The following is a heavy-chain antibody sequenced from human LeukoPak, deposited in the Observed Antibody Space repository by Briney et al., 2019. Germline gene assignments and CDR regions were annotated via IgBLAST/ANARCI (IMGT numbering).Heavy chain of an antibody. CDR3: ARAENPYSSGWYNFDY. J-gene: IGHJ4*02. Sequence: GGSLRLSCAASGFTVSSNYMSWVRQAPGKGLEWVSVIYSGGSTYYADSVKGRFTISRDNSKNTLYLQMNSLGAEDTAVYYCARAENPYSSGWYNFDYWGQGTLVTVSS. D-gene: IGHD6-19*01. V-gene: IGHV3-53*01. CDR2: IYSGGST. CDR1: GFTVSSNY.